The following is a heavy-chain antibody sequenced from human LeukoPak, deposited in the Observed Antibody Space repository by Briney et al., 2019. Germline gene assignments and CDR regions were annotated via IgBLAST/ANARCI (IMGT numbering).Heavy chain of an antibody. CDR1: GFTFSSYD. Sequence: GGSLRLSCATSGFTFSSYDMHWVRQAPGKGLEWVAVISYDGSDKTYGDSVKGRFTISRENSKNTVYLRMNSLRAEDTAVYYCAKNDYGDYVHWGQGTLFTVSS. V-gene: IGHV3-30*18. CDR3: AKNDYGDYVH. J-gene: IGHJ4*02. D-gene: IGHD4-17*01. CDR2: ISYDGSDK.